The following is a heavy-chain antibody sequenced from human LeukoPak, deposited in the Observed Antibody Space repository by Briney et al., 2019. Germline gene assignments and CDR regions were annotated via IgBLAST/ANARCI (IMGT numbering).Heavy chain of an antibody. CDR2: IYSGGST. CDR1: GFTVSSNY. V-gene: IGHV3-53*01. Sequence: GGSLRLSCAASGFTVSSNYMSWVRQAPGKGLEWVSVIYSGGSTYYADSVKGRFTISRDNSKNTLYLQMNSLRAEDTAVYYCAKVSSAWVFDYWGQGTLVTVSS. CDR3: AKVSSAWVFDY. D-gene: IGHD7-27*01. J-gene: IGHJ4*02.